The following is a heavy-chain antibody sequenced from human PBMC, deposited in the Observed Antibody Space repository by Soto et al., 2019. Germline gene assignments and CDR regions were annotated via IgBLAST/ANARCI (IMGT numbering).Heavy chain of an antibody. V-gene: IGHV2-5*02. CDR3: THTSGHSSTGADN. CDR2: IFWDDDA. CDR1: GFSLSTNEVA. J-gene: IGHJ4*02. D-gene: IGHD6-19*01. Sequence: SGPTLVYPTQTVSLTCTFSGFSLSTNEVAVGWIRQPPGKALEWLALIFWDDDARYSPSLKSRLTVTKDTSKNQVVLIMTNMDPVDTGTYYCTHTSGHSSTGADNWGQGTQVTVSS.